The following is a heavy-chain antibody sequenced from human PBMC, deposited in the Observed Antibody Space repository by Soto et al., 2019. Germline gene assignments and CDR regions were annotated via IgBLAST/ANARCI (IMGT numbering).Heavy chain of an antibody. CDR2: IYWDDDK. D-gene: IGHD2-21*02. J-gene: IGHJ6*02. CDR1: GFSLSTSGVG. CDR3: IQSRCGGDCLQSYASHYYYGMDV. Sequence: QITLKESGPTLVKPTQTLTLTCTFSGFSLSTSGVGVGWIRHPPGTALEWLALIYWDDDKRYSPSLRSRLTISTDTSKNQVVLTMTNRDPVDTSTYHCIQSRCGGDCLQSYASHYYYGMDVWGQGTTVTVSS. V-gene: IGHV2-5*02.